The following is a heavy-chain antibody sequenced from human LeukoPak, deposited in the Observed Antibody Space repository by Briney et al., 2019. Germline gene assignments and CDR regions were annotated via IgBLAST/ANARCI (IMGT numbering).Heavy chain of an antibody. CDR2: IRYDGSNK. CDR1: GFTFSCYG. Sequence: PGGTLRFSCAASGFTFSCYGMHWVRQAPGKGLEWVAFIRYDGSNKYYADSVKGRFTISRDNSKNTLYLQMNSLRAEDTAVYYCAKGKGSSWYFVPVPSYTPYFDYWGQGTLVTVSS. V-gene: IGHV3-30*02. J-gene: IGHJ4*02. D-gene: IGHD6-13*01. CDR3: AKGKGSSWYFVPVPSYTPYFDY.